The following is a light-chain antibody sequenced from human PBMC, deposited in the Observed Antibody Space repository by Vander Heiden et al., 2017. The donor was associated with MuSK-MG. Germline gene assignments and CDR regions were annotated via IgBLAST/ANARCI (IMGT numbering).Light chain of an antibody. CDR3: QQYYSFPQT. CDR1: QGIRSY. J-gene: IGKJ1*01. Sequence: VIRMTQFPSLLYASQGDRVTISCRMSQGIRSYLAGYQQKPGKAPELLIYAASTLQSGVPSRFSGSGSGTDFTLTISCLQSEDFATYYCQQYYSFPQTFGQGTKVEIK. CDR2: AAS. V-gene: IGKV1D-8*01.